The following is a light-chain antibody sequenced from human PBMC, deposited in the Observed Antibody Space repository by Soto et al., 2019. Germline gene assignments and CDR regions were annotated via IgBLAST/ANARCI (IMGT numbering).Light chain of an antibody. J-gene: IGKJ1*01. CDR1: QSISRY. CDR3: QQYGSSPPT. V-gene: IGKV3-20*01. CDR2: GAS. Sequence: EIVFTLSLATLSLSTGERSTLSCRASQSISRYLAWYQQKPGQGPRLLIYGASSRATGTPDRFSGSGSGTDFTLTINRLEPEDFTLYYCQQYGSSPPTFGQGTNVDIK.